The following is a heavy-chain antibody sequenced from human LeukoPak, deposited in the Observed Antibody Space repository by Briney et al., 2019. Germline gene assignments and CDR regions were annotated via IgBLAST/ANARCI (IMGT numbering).Heavy chain of an antibody. CDR3: AKSLSSGWSSYYFGD. D-gene: IGHD6-19*01. Sequence: GGSLRLSCAASGFAFSTYYIHWVRQPPGKGLEWVAVISYDGRNMYYGDSVRGRFTISRDNSKNTLYLQMNSLRPEDTAVYYCAKSLSSGWSSYYFGDWGQGTLVTVSS. J-gene: IGHJ4*02. V-gene: IGHV3-30*18. CDR1: GFAFSTYY. CDR2: ISYDGRNM.